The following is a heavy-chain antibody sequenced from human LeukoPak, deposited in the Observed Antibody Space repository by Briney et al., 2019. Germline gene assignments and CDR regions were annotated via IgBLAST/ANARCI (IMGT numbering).Heavy chain of an antibody. CDR3: ARDRRYCSSTSCYTAPDAFDI. J-gene: IGHJ3*02. D-gene: IGHD2-2*02. Sequence: PSKTLSLTCAVYGGSFSNYYWSWIRQPPGKGLEWIGYIYYSGSTYYNPSLKSRVTISVDTSKNQFSLKLSSVTAADTAVYYCARDRRYCSSTSCYTAPDAFDIWGQGTMVTVSS. CDR2: IYYSGST. CDR1: GGSFSNYY. V-gene: IGHV4-30-4*08.